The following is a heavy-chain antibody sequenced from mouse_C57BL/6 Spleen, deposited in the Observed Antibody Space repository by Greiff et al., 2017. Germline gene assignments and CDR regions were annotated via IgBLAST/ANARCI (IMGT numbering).Heavy chain of an antibody. D-gene: IGHD1-1*01. V-gene: IGHV1-64*01. CDR3: ARQDYYGSREFNCDY. CDR1: GYTFTSYW. J-gene: IGHJ2*01. CDR2: LHPNSGST. Sequence: QVQLQQPAAELVKPGASVKLSCKASGYTFTSYWMHWVKQRLGQGLEWIGMLHPNSGSTNYTEKFKSKATLTVDKSSSTAYMQLSSLTSEDSAVYYCARQDYYGSREFNCDYWGQGTTRTVSS.